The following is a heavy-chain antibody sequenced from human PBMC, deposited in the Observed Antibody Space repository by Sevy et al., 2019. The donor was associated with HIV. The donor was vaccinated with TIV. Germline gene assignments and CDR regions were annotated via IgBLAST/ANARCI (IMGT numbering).Heavy chain of an antibody. V-gene: IGHV3-21*06. CDR1: GFPFSSYD. J-gene: IGHJ6*02. D-gene: IGHD3-16*01. Sequence: GGSLRLSCTASGFPFSSYDMNWVRQAPGQGLEWISSISSSSNFVYQADSVKGRFTISRDNAKNSLFLQMNSLTVEDTAVYYCARDRGVPRTRGSYQYGMDVRGQGTTVTVSS. CDR3: ARDRGVPRTRGSYQYGMDV. CDR2: ISSSSNFV.